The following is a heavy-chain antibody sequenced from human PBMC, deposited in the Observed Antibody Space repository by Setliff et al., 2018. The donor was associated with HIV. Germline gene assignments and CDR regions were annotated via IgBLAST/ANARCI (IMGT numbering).Heavy chain of an antibody. CDR2: INHSGST. J-gene: IGHJ1*01. CDR3: ARGRLAVTGTRYFQY. D-gene: IGHD6-19*01. CDR1: GGSFSGYY. Sequence: SETLSLTCAVYGGSFSGYYWSWIRQPPGMGLEWIGEINHSGSTNYNPSLKRRVSISVDTSKNQFSLKLTSLTAADTAVYYCARGRLAVTGTRYFQYWGQGTLVTVSS. V-gene: IGHV4-34*01.